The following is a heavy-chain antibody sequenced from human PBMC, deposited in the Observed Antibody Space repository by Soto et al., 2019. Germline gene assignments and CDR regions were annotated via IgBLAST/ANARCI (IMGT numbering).Heavy chain of an antibody. V-gene: IGHV1-18*01. J-gene: IGHJ4*02. Sequence: QVQLVQSGAEVKKPGASVKVSCKASGYTFTSYGISWVRQAPGQGLEWMGWISAYNGNTNYAQKLQGRVTMTTDTSTSTAYMELRSLRSVDTAVYYCARDVAYYDSSGYFYYFDYWGQGTLVTVSS. CDR3: ARDVAYYDSSGYFYYFDY. CDR2: ISAYNGNT. D-gene: IGHD3-22*01. CDR1: GYTFTSYG.